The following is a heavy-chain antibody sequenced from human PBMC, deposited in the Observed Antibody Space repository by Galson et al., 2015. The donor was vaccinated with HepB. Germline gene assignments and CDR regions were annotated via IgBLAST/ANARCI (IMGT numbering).Heavy chain of an antibody. D-gene: IGHD4-17*01. J-gene: IGHJ3*02. CDR3: ATSTVTSGIDHAFDI. Sequence: QSGAEVKKPGESLKISCKGSGYSFTSYWIGWVRQMPGKGLEWMGIIYPGDSDTRYSPSFQGQVTISADKSISTAYLQWSSLKASDTAMYYCATSTVTSGIDHAFDIWGQGTMVTVSS. V-gene: IGHV5-51*01. CDR2: IYPGDSDT. CDR1: GYSFTSYW.